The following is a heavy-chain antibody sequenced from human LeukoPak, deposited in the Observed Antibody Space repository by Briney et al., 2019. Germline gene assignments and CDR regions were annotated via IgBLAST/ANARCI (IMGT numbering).Heavy chain of an antibody. CDR2: IYYSGST. D-gene: IGHD3-10*01. CDR3: ARRNTMVRGVSDGGAFDI. V-gene: IGHV4-59*08. Sequence: SETLSLTCTVSGGSISSYYWSWIRQPPGKGLEWIGYIYYSGSTNYNPSLKSRVTISVDTSKNQFSLKLSSVTAADTAVYYCARRNTMVRGVSDGGAFDIWGQGTMVTVSS. J-gene: IGHJ3*02. CDR1: GGSISSYY.